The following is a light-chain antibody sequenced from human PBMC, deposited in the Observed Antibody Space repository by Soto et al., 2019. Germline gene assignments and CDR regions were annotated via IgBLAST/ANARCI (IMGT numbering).Light chain of an antibody. Sequence: DIVMTQSPHSLAVSLGERATINCKSSQSVLYSSNNKNYLAWYQQKPRQPPKLLISWASTRESGVPDRFSGSGSGTDFTLTISSLRAEDAAVYYCQQYYSSPLTFGGGTKVEIK. J-gene: IGKJ4*01. CDR1: QSVLYSSNNKNY. CDR3: QQYYSSPLT. CDR2: WAS. V-gene: IGKV4-1*01.